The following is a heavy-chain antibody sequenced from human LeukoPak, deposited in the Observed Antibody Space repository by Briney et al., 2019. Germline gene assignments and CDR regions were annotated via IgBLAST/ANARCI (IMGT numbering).Heavy chain of an antibody. CDR2: INHSGST. CDR3: ARGPDGSGSYYWYYYYYGMDV. D-gene: IGHD3-10*01. CDR1: GGSFSGYY. V-gene: IGHV4-34*01. J-gene: IGHJ6*02. Sequence: PSETLSLTCAVYGGSFSGYYWSWIRQPPGKGLEWIGEINHSGSTNYNPSLKSRVTISVDTSQNQFSLKLSSVTAADTAVYYCARGPDGSGSYYWYYYYYGMDVWGQGTTVTVSS.